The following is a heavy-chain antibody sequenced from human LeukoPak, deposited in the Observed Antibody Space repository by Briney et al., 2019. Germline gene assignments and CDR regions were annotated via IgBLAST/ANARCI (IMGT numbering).Heavy chain of an antibody. D-gene: IGHD2-21*02. J-gene: IGHJ5*02. V-gene: IGHV3-21*01. CDR3: ARDPRAYCGGDCYLGFDP. CDR2: ISSSSSYI. CDR1: GYTFSSYS. Sequence: SCKASGYTFSSYSMNWVRQAPGKGLEWVSSISSSSSYIYYADSVKGRFTISRDNAKNSLYLQMNSLRAEDTAVYYCARDPRAYCGGDCYLGFDPWGQGTLVTVSS.